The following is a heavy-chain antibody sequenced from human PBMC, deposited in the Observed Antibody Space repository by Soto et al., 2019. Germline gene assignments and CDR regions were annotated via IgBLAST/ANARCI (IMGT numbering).Heavy chain of an antibody. CDR2: IIPIFGTA. CDR1: GGTFSSYA. CDR3: ARRRPPGDSSGYFQH. V-gene: IGHV1-69*13. D-gene: IGHD3-22*01. Sequence: GASVKVSCKASGGTFSSYAISWVRQAPGQGLEWMGGIIPIFGTANYAQKFQGRVTITADESTSTAYMELSSLRSEDTAVYYCARRRPPGDSSGYFQHWGQGTLVTVSS. J-gene: IGHJ1*01.